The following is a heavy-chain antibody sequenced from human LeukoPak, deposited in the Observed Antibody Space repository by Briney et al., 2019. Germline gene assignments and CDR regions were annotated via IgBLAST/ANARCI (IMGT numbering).Heavy chain of an antibody. D-gene: IGHD3-10*01. CDR1: GFTFSSYA. V-gene: IGHV3-30-3*01. J-gene: IGHJ5*02. CDR3: ARDPITMVRGVMGFDT. CDR2: ISYDGSNK. Sequence: GRSLRLSCAASGFTFSSYAMHWVRQAPGKGLEWVAVISYDGSNKYYADSVKDRFTISRHNSKNTLYLQMNSLRAEDTAVYYCARDPITMVRGVMGFDTWGQGTLVTVSS.